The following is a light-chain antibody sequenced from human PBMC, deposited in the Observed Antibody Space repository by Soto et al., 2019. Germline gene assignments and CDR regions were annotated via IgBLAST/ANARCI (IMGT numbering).Light chain of an antibody. CDR3: HHYRNRPPRP. V-gene: IGKV3D-15*03. CDR2: GAF. Sequence: EIVMTQPPDTLCSSTGGRATLVCRASQRVATSQLAWYQQKPGQAPRLLIHGAFSRATGIPDRFSGSGSGTEFTLTITIPPPEAVAFCYSHHYRNRPPRPFSQGT. J-gene: IGKJ5*01. CDR1: QRVATSQ.